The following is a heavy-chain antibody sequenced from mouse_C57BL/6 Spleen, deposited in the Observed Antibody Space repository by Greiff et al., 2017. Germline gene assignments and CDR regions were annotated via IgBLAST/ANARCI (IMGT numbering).Heavy chain of an antibody. V-gene: IGHV1-4*01. Sequence: QVQLQQSGAELARPGASVKMSCKASGYTFTSYTMHRVKQRPGQGLEWIGYINPSSGYTKYNQKFKDKATLTADKSSSTAYMQLSSLTSEDSAVYYCARDDEDFDDWGQGTTLTVSS. CDR3: ARDDEDFDD. J-gene: IGHJ2*01. D-gene: IGHD2-12*01. CDR2: INPSSGYT. CDR1: GYTFTSYT.